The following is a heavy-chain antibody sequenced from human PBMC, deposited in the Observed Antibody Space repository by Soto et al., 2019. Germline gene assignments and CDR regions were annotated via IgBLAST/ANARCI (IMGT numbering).Heavy chain of an antibody. CDR3: ASERDCSSTSCYSEQQLPLDAFDI. CDR2: IIPILGIA. Sequence: ASVKVSCKASGGTFSSYTISWVRQAPGQGLEWMGRIIPILGIANYAQKFQGRVTITADKSTSTAYMELSSLRSEDTAVYYCASERDCSSTSCYSEQQLPLDAFDIWGQGTMVTVSS. V-gene: IGHV1-69*02. D-gene: IGHD2-2*01. CDR1: GGTFSSYT. J-gene: IGHJ3*02.